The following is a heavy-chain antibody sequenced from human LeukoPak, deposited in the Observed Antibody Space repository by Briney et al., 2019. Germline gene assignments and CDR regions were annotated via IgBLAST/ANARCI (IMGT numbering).Heavy chain of an antibody. CDR3: ARGGDYVFDY. V-gene: IGHV4-34*01. Sequence: PSETLSLTCAVYGGSFSGYYWSWIRQPPGKGLEWIGEINHSGSTNYNPSLKSRVTISVDTSKNQFSLKLSSVTAADTAVYYCARGGDYVFDYWGQGTLVTVSS. CDR1: GGSFSGYY. CDR2: INHSGST. J-gene: IGHJ4*02. D-gene: IGHD4-17*01.